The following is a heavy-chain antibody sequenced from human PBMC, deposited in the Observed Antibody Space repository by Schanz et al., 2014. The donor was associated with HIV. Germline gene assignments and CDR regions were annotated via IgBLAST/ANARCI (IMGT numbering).Heavy chain of an antibody. J-gene: IGHJ4*02. Sequence: EVQLVESGGGLVKPGGSLRLSCAASGFTFSSYSMNWVRQAPGKGLEWVSSISSSSSYIYYADSVKGRFTISRDNAKNSLYLQMNSLRAEDTAVYYCAREVRCGGDCYWFDYWGQGTLVTVSS. V-gene: IGHV3-21*01. D-gene: IGHD2-21*02. CDR2: ISSSSSYI. CDR3: AREVRCGGDCYWFDY. CDR1: GFTFSSYS.